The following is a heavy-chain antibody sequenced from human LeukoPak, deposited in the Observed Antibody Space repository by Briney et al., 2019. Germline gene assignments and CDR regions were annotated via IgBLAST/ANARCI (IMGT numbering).Heavy chain of an antibody. CDR3: ARLDGGGYFDY. J-gene: IGHJ4*02. D-gene: IGHD4-23*01. V-gene: IGHV3-53*01. CDR2: IYSGDST. Sequence: GGSLRLSCAASGFIVSSKYMSWVRQAPGKGLEWVSVIYSGDSTYCADSVKGRFTISRDNSKNTLYLQMNSLRAEDTAVYYCARLDGGGYFDYWGQGTLVTVSS. CDR1: GFIVSSKY.